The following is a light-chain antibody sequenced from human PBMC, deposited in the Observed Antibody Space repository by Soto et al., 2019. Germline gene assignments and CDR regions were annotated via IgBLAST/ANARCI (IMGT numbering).Light chain of an antibody. Sequence: IQLTQSPSSLSASVGDRVTITCRASQGVRSYLAWFQQRPGKAPKLLIFGASTLQNGVPARFSGGGFWTEFTLTITSLQPEDFATYYCHQGYTYSRTFGQGIKLEVK. V-gene: IGKV1-9*01. CDR2: GAS. CDR1: QGVRSY. J-gene: IGKJ1*01. CDR3: HQGYTYSRT.